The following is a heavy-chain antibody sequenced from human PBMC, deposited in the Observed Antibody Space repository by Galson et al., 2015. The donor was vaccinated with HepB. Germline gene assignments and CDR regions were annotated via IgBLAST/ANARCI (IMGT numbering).Heavy chain of an antibody. CDR2: ISGSGGTT. J-gene: IGHJ4*02. V-gene: IGHV3-23*01. D-gene: IGHD3-22*01. CDR3: ASRSSGYFYLDC. CDR1: GFTFSSYA. Sequence: SLRLSCAASGFTFSSYAMSWVRQAPGKGLEWVSGISGSGGTTYYADSVKGRFTISRDNSKNTLYLQMNSLRVEDTAVYYCASRSSGYFYLDCWGQGALVTVSS.